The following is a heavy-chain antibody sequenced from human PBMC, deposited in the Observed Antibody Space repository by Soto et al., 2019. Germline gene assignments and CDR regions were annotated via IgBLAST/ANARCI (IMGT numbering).Heavy chain of an antibody. J-gene: IGHJ4*02. CDR3: ARDRDTFDY. D-gene: IGHD5-18*01. V-gene: IGHV3-23*01. CDR2: ISGSGSNT. Sequence: SGGSLRLSCAVSGFTFTSYAMSWVRLTPGKGLEWVSAISGSGSNTFYADSVRGRFTISRDNSKNTVFLQMNNLRAEDTAVYFCARDRDTFDYWGQGTRVTVSS. CDR1: GFTFTSYA.